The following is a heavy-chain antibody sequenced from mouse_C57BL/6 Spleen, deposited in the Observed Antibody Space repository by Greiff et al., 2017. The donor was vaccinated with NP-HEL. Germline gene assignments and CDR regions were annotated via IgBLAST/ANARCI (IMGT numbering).Heavy chain of an antibody. CDR2: INYDGSST. CDR3: ARGDYYVYFDV. J-gene: IGHJ1*03. V-gene: IGHV5-16*01. Sequence: EVQLVESEGGLVQPGSSMKLSCTASGFTFSDYYMAWVRQVPEKGLEWVANINYDGSSTYYLDSLKSRFIISRDNAKNILYLQMSSLKSEDTATYYCARGDYYVYFDVWGTGTTVTVSS. CDR1: GFTFSDYY. D-gene: IGHD1-1*01.